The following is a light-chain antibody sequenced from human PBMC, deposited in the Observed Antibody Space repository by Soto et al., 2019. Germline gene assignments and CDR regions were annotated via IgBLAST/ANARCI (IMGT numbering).Light chain of an antibody. Sequence: SYELTQSSSVSVSPGQTARITCSGDVLAKKHARWLQQKPGQAPVVLLYKDSERPPGIPERFSGSSSGTTVTLTISGAQVDDEADYYSYSTADNNWVFGGGTKLTVL. CDR3: YSTADNNWV. J-gene: IGLJ3*02. CDR2: KDS. V-gene: IGLV3-27*01. CDR1: VLAKKH.